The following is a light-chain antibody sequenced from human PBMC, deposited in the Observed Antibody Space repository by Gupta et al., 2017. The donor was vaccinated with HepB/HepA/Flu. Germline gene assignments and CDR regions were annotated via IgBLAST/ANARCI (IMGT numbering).Light chain of an antibody. J-gene: IGLJ3*02. CDR2: DNN. CDR3: GTWDTNLSGHWV. Sequence: QSVLTHPPSVSAAPGQKVTISCSGGTSNIGNNYVSWYQQFPGAAPKLLIYDNNKRPSGIPDRFSGSKSGTSATLGITGLQTGDEADYYCGTWDTNLSGHWVFGGGTKLTVL. CDR1: TSNIGNNY. V-gene: IGLV1-51*01.